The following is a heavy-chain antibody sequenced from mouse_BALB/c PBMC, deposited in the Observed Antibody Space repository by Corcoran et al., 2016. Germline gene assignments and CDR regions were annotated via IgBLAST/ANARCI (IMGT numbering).Heavy chain of an antibody. Sequence: QIQLVQSGPELKKPGETVKISCKASGYTFTNYGINWVKQAPGKGLKWMGWINTYTGEPTYADDFKGRFAFSLETSASTAYLQINNLKNEDMATYFCTLTTVVATDALDYWGQGTSVTVSS. D-gene: IGHD1-1*01. V-gene: IGHV9-1*02. CDR1: GYTFTNYG. CDR3: TLTTVVATDALDY. CDR2: INTYTGEP. J-gene: IGHJ4*01.